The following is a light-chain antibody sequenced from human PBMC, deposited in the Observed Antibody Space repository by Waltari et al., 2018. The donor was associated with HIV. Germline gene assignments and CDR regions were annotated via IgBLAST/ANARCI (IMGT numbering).Light chain of an antibody. J-gene: IGLJ3*02. CDR1: STDIGGYNY. CDR3: SSYTSTNTLERV. Sequence: QSALTQPASVSGSPGQSITISCTGTSTDIGGYNYVSWYQQHPGTVPKLMIYEVNNRPAGVPNRFSCSKSGNTASLTISGLQAEDEADYYCSSYTSTNTLERVFGGGTKLTVL. V-gene: IGLV2-14*03. CDR2: EVN.